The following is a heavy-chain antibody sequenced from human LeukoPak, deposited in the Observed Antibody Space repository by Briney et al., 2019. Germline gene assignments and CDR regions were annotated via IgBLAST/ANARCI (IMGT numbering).Heavy chain of an antibody. CDR1: GDSISSSYY. V-gene: IGHV4-38-2*02. J-gene: IGHJ5*02. CDR2: IYHSGST. Sequence: SETLSLTCTVSGDSISSSYYWGWIRQPPGKGLEWIGSIYHSGSTYYKPSLKSRVTISVDTSKDQFSLKVTSVTAADTAVYYCARDYDPLGGPFDPWGQGTLVTVSS. D-gene: IGHD5-12*01. CDR3: ARDYDPLGGPFDP.